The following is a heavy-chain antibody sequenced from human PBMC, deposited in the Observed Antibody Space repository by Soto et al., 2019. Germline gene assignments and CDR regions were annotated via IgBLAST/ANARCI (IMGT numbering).Heavy chain of an antibody. CDR1: GAYVSDFS. CDR2: ITVNGIT. V-gene: IGHV4-4*07. CDR3: VRESGETWTYEAH. D-gene: IGHD1-7*01. Sequence: QVQQLESGPGLVKPWDTLSLTCTVSGAYVSDFSWSWIRQPAGKGLEWIGRITVNGITQYTPSFRSRVTMSMDTCRNQFSLNLQSSPAADTALYYCVRESGETWTYEAHWGQGTLVTVSS. J-gene: IGHJ1*01.